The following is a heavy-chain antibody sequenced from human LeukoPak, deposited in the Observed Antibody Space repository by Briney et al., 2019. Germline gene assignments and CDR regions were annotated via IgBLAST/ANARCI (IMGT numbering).Heavy chain of an antibody. CDR1: GFTFSSYS. J-gene: IGHJ4*02. Sequence: GGSLRLSCAASGFTFSSYSMNWVRQAPGKGLEWVSAISGSGGSTYYADSVKGRFTISRDNSKNTLYLQMNSLRAEDTAVYYCAKPGPDSSGSSFDYWGQGTLVTVSS. CDR3: AKPGPDSSGSSFDY. V-gene: IGHV3-23*01. D-gene: IGHD6-19*01. CDR2: ISGSGGST.